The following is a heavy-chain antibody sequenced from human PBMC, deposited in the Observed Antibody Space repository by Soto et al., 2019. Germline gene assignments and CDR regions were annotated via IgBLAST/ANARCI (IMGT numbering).Heavy chain of an antibody. D-gene: IGHD2-15*01. CDR2: ISSNGGST. V-gene: IGHV3-64D*08. Sequence: PGGPLRLSCSASGFTFSSYAMHWVRQAPGKGLEYVSAISSNGGSTYYADSVKGRFTISRDNSKNTLYLQMSSLRAEDTAVYYCVKICSGGSCLGWGQGTLVTVSS. CDR1: GFTFSSYA. CDR3: VKICSGGSCLG. J-gene: IGHJ4*02.